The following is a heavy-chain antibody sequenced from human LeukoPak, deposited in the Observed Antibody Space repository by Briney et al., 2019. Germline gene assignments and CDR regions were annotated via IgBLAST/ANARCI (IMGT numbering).Heavy chain of an antibody. Sequence: GESLKISCKGSGYSFTSYWIGWVRQMPGKGLEWMGIIYPGDSDTRYSPSFQGQVTISADKSISTAYLQWSSLKASDTAMYYCARRGYCSATSCLYAFDIWGQGTMVTVSS. D-gene: IGHD2-2*01. J-gene: IGHJ3*02. CDR3: ARRGYCSATSCLYAFDI. CDR2: IYPGDSDT. CDR1: GYSFTSYW. V-gene: IGHV5-51*01.